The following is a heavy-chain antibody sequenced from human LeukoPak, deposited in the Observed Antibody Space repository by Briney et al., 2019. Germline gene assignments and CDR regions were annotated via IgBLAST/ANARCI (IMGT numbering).Heavy chain of an antibody. CDR2: IKQDGSEK. CDR3: AKIYCSSTSCQPFDY. V-gene: IGHV3-7*03. J-gene: IGHJ4*01. Sequence: GGSLRLSCAASGFTFSSYWMSWVRQAPGKGLEWVANIKQDGSEKYYVDSVKGRFTISRDNSKNTLYLQMNSLRAEDTAVYYCAKIYCSSTSCQPFDYWGQGTLVTVSS. D-gene: IGHD2-2*01. CDR1: GFTFSSYW.